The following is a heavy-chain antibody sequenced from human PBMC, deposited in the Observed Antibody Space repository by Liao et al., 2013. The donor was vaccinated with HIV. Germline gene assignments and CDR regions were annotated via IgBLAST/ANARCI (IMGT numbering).Heavy chain of an antibody. D-gene: IGHD3-3*01. J-gene: IGHJ3*02. CDR3: ARDYYDFWSGYYGGAFDI. V-gene: IGHV4-39*07. CDR1: GGSISRSTYY. CDR2: IYYSGIT. Sequence: QLQLQESGPGLVKPSETLSLTCTVSGGSISRSTYYWGWIRQPPGKGLEWIGSIYYSGITYYNPSLKSRITISVDTSKNQFSLKLSSVTAADTAVYYCARDYYDFWSGYYGGAFDIWGQGTMVTVSS.